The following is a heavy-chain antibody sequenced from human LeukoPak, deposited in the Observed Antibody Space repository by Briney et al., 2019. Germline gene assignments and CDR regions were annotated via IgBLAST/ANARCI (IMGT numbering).Heavy chain of an antibody. CDR1: GSSITAYF. CDR3: ARDVLSNPFDY. Sequence: ASVKVFCKASGSSITAYFVHWVRQAPGQGLEWMGRIYPNSGSTNYAQKFQGRVTMTRDTSINAAYMELSNLGSDDTAVYYCARDVLSNPFDYWGQGTLVTVSS. V-gene: IGHV1-2*06. CDR2: IYPNSGST. J-gene: IGHJ4*02. D-gene: IGHD3-16*01.